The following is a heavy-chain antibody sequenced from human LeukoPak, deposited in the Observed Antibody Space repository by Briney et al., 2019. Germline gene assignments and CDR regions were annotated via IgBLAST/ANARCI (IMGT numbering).Heavy chain of an antibody. J-gene: IGHJ4*02. CDR1: GFTFSNHA. D-gene: IGHD2-15*01. Sequence: GGSLRLSCAASGFTFSNHAMSWVRQAPGEGLQWVAVISGGGRTTEYEDFVKGRFTISRDNSKNTLSLQMNSLTVEDTAIYFCAENVVVKRYIDFWGQGTLVTVSS. V-gene: IGHV3-23*01. CDR3: AENVVVKRYIDF. CDR2: ISGGGRTT.